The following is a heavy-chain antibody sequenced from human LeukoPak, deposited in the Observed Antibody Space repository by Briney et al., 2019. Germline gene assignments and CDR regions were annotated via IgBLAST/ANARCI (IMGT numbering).Heavy chain of an antibody. J-gene: IGHJ4*02. CDR3: ARDLSNLDDSSGYYYLFDY. CDR2: ISWNSGSI. Sequence: GGSLRLSCAASGFTFDDYAMHWVRQAPGKGLEWVSGISWNSGSIGYADSVKGRFTISRDNAKNSLYLQMNSLRAEDTAVYYCARDLSNLDDSSGYYYLFDYWGQGTLVTVSS. V-gene: IGHV3-9*01. CDR1: GFTFDDYA. D-gene: IGHD3-22*01.